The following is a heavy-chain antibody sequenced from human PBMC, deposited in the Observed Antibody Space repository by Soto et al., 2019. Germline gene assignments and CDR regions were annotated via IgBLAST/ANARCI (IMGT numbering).Heavy chain of an antibody. V-gene: IGHV3-74*03. Sequence: VGSLRLSCAASGLTFGDYWMHWVRQPPGKGPEWVSRMTGDGRTTQYADSVKGRFTASRGDAKSTLYLQMNSLRAEDTAVYYCATAEVDYWGPGTLVTVSS. CDR2: MTGDGRTT. J-gene: IGHJ4*02. CDR1: GLTFGDYW. CDR3: ATAEVDY.